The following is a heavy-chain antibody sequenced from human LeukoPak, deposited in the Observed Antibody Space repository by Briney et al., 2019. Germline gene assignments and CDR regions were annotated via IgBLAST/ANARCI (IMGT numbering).Heavy chain of an antibody. Sequence: GGSLRLSCAASGFTFSSYSMNWVRQAPGQGPEWVSVVYPNGRTYYADSVKDRFTVARDNFRDTLYLQMDSLRVEDTALYYCARRWSLDLWGRGTLVTVSS. CDR1: GFTFSSYS. CDR3: ARRWSLDL. CDR2: VYPNGRT. V-gene: IGHV3-66*04. J-gene: IGHJ2*01.